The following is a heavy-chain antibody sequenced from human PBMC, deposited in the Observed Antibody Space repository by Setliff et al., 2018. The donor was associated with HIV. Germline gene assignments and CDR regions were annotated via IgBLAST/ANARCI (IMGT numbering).Heavy chain of an antibody. Sequence: SETLSLTCTVSGGSISSGNYYWSWIRQPAGKGLEWIGRIYTSGSTKYNPSLKRRVTISVDTSKNQFSLKLSSVTAADTAVYYCAREDYYYGMDVWGQGTTVTVSS. CDR2: IYTSGST. CDR3: AREDYYYGMDV. V-gene: IGHV4-61*02. J-gene: IGHJ6*02. CDR1: GGSISSGNYY.